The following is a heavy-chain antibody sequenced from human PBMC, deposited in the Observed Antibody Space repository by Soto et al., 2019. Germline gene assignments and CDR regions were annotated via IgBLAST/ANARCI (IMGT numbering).Heavy chain of an antibody. CDR1: GGTFSSYT. CDR2: IIPILGIA. D-gene: IGHD6-13*01. Sequence: QVQLVQSGAEVKKPGSSVKVSCKASGGTFSSYTISWVRQAPGQGLEWMGRIIPILGIANYAQKFQGRVTITADKSTSTAYMELSSLRSEDTAVYYCARATTLAAAVDYWGQGTLVTVSS. J-gene: IGHJ4*02. V-gene: IGHV1-69*02. CDR3: ARATTLAAAVDY.